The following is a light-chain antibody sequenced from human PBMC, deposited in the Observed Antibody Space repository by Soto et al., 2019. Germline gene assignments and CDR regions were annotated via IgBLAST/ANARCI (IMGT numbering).Light chain of an antibody. Sequence: DIQMTQSPSSLAASVGDRVTITCRASQSISNYLNWYQQKPGKPPKLLIYTASSLQSGVPSRFSGSRSGTDFTLTISSLQPEDFATYYCQQSSSTSITFGQGTRLEI. CDR1: QSISNY. CDR3: QQSSSTSIT. V-gene: IGKV1-39*01. CDR2: TAS. J-gene: IGKJ5*01.